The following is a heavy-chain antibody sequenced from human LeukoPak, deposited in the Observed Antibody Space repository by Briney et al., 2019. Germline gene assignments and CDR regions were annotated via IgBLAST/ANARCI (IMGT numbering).Heavy chain of an antibody. CDR2: INHSRST. J-gene: IGHJ4*02. V-gene: IGHV4-34*01. Sequence: SETLSLTCAVYGGSFSGYYWSWIRQPPGKGLEWIGEINHSRSTNYNPSLKSRVTISVDTSKNQFSLKLSSVTAADTAVYYCARGFLRWPLDYWGQGTLVTVSS. CDR3: ARGFLRWPLDY. CDR1: GGSFSGYY. D-gene: IGHD4-23*01.